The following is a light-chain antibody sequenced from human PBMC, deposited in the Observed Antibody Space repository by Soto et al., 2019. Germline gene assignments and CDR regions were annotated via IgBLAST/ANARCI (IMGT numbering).Light chain of an antibody. J-gene: IGKJ4*01. CDR2: AAS. CDR1: QSISSY. V-gene: IGKV1-39*01. Sequence: DIQMTQSPSSLSASVGDRVTITCRASQSISSYLNWYQQTPGKAPKLLIYAASNLQSGVPSGFSGSGSGTDFTLTINSLQPEDFATYYCQQSFSTPLTFGGGTKVEIK. CDR3: QQSFSTPLT.